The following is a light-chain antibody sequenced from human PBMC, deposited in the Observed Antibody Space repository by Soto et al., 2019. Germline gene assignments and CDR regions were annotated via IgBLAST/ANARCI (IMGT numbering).Light chain of an antibody. CDR3: CSTVRGHV. Sequence: QSVLNQPASVSGSPGQSVTISCTATSSDVENYKLVSWYQQHPGKAPKLIIYEVSKRPSGVSNRFSGSKSANTASLIISGLQPEDEADYYCCSTVRGHVVGTGTKVPVL. V-gene: IGLV2-23*02. J-gene: IGLJ1*01. CDR2: EVS. CDR1: SSDVENYKL.